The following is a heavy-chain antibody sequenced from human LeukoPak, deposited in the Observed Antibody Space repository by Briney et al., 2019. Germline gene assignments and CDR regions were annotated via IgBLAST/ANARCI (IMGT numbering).Heavy chain of an antibody. CDR3: AKDKAAWGSGEYFDY. V-gene: IGHV3-23*01. Sequence: QPGGSLRLSCAASGFTFTSHAMTWVRQAPGKGLEYISSISYSGRSTYYADSVRGRFTISRDNSKNTVYLQMNSLRAEDTALYYCAKDKAAWGSGEYFDYWGQGTLVTVSS. CDR2: ISYSGRST. CDR1: GFTFTSHA. J-gene: IGHJ4*02. D-gene: IGHD7-27*01.